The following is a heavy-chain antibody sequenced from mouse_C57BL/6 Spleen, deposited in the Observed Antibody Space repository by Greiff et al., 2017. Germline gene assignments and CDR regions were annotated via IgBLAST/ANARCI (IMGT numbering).Heavy chain of an antibody. D-gene: IGHD1-1*01. CDR2: IWSGGST. V-gene: IGHV2-2*01. Sequence: VQLQQSGPGLVQPSQSLSITCTVSGFSLTSYGVHWVRQSPGKGLEWLGVIWSGGSTDYNAAFISRLSISKDNSKSQVFFKMNSLQADDTAIYYCARNGFITTVVATCYFDYWGQGTTLTVSS. J-gene: IGHJ2*01. CDR3: ARNGFITTVVATCYFDY. CDR1: GFSLTSYG.